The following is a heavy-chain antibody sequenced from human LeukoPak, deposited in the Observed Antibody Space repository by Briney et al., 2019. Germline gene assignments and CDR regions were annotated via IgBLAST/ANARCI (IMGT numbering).Heavy chain of an antibody. CDR1: GYIFTNYW. CDR3: ARHPQSYDSGWYPFDY. Sequence: GESLKISCKGSGYIFTNYWIGWVCQMPGKGLEWMGIIQPGNSETRYSPSFQGQVTISADKSISTAYLQWSSLKASDTALYYCARHPQSYDSGWYPFDYWGQGTLVTVSS. V-gene: IGHV5-51*01. CDR2: IQPGNSET. J-gene: IGHJ4*02. D-gene: IGHD6-19*01.